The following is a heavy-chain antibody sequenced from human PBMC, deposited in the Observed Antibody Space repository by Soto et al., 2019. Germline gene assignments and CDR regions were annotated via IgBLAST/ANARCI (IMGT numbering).Heavy chain of an antibody. CDR3: ARVLIVVVPAGAQYYYYGMDV. CDR2: TYYRSKWYN. J-gene: IGHJ6*02. CDR1: GDSVSSNSAA. V-gene: IGHV6-1*01. D-gene: IGHD2-2*01. Sequence: SQTPSLTCAISGDSVSSNSAAWNWIRQSPSRGLEWLGRTYYRSKWYNDYAVSVKSRITINPDTSKNQFSLQLNSVTPEDTAVYYCARVLIVVVPAGAQYYYYGMDVWGQGTTVTVSS.